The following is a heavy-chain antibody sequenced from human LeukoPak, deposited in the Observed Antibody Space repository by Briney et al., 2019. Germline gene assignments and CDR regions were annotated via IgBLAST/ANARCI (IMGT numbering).Heavy chain of an antibody. Sequence: GGSLRLSCAVPGFIFSSYSMNWVRQAPGKGLEWVSYISSSSSTIYYADSVKGRFTISRDNAKNSLYLQMNSLRAEDTAVYYWARRQDAFDIWGQGTMVTVSS. J-gene: IGHJ3*02. CDR3: ARRQDAFDI. CDR1: GFIFSSYS. V-gene: IGHV3-48*01. CDR2: ISSSSSTI.